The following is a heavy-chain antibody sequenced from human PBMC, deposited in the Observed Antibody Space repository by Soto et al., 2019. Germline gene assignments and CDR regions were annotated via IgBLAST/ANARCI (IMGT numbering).Heavy chain of an antibody. J-gene: IGHJ5*02. V-gene: IGHV3-15*01. CDR2: IKSKTDGGTT. D-gene: IGHD3-22*01. CDR3: TTGRDYYDSSGCGVWFDP. Sequence: GGSLRLPCAASGFTLSNAWMSWVRQAPGKGLEWVGRIKSKTDGGTTDYAAPVKGRFTISRDDSKHTLYLQMNSLKTEDTAVYYCTTGRDYYDSSGCGVWFDPWGQGTLVTVSS. CDR1: GFTLSNAW.